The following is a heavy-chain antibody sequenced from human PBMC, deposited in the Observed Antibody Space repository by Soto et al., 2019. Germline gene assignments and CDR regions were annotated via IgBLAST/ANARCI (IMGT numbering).Heavy chain of an antibody. CDR3: AKRPNDYGDYRLGY. CDR1: GFTFSSYA. J-gene: IGHJ4*02. Sequence: GGSLRLSCAASGFTFSSYAMSWVRQAPGKGLEWVSAISGSGGSTYYADSVKGRFTISRDNSKNTLYLQMNSLRAEDTAVYCCAKRPNDYGDYRLGYWGQGTLVTVSS. V-gene: IGHV3-23*01. D-gene: IGHD4-17*01. CDR2: ISGSGGST.